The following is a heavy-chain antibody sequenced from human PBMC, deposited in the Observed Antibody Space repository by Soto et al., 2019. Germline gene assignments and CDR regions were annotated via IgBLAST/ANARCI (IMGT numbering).Heavy chain of an antibody. CDR3: ARDNPAGSSPSLDY. Sequence: SVKVSCKASGGTFSSYAISWVRQAPGQGLEWMGGIIPIFGTANYAQKFQGRVTITADESTSTAYMELSSLRSEDTAVYYCARDNPAGSSPSLDYWGQGTLVTVSS. D-gene: IGHD3-10*01. J-gene: IGHJ4*02. V-gene: IGHV1-69*13. CDR1: GGTFSSYA. CDR2: IIPIFGTA.